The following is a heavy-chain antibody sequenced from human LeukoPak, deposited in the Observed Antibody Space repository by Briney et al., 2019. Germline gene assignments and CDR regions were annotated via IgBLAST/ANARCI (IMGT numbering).Heavy chain of an antibody. CDR2: IYSGGST. D-gene: IGHD3-10*01. CDR3: ARGGGSGSYYPNYFDY. J-gene: IGHJ4*02. Sequence: QPGGSLRLSCAASGFTFSSYAMSWVRQAPGKGPEWVSVIYSGGSTYYADSVKGRFTISRDNSKNTLYLQMNSLRAEDTAVYYCARGGGSGSYYPNYFDYWGQGTLVTVSS. V-gene: IGHV3-53*01. CDR1: GFTFSSYA.